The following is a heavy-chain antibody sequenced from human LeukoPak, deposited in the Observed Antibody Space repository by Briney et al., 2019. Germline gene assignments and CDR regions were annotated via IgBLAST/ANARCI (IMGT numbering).Heavy chain of an antibody. J-gene: IGHJ4*02. CDR2: ISYSGST. CDR3: ARRHYYNGRAYYFLDY. V-gene: IGHV4-61*01. Sequence: KPSETLSLTCTVSGGSVSSGSNKWSWIRQPPGKGLEWIGDISYSGSTNYNPSLKSRVTISLHTSKNQFSLRLSSLTAADTAVYYCARRHYYNGRAYYFLDYWGQGTLVTVSS. D-gene: IGHD3-22*01. CDR1: GGSVSSGSNK.